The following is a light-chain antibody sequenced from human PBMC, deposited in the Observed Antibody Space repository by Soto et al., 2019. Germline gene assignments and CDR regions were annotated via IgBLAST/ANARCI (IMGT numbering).Light chain of an antibody. CDR3: RSYTTSSPYV. V-gene: IGLV2-18*02. CDR1: SSDIGSYNR. CDR2: EVS. Sequence: QSALTQPPSVSGSPGQSVTISCTGTSSDIGSYNRVSWYQQPPGTAPKLMIYEVSNRPSGVPDRFSGSKSGNTASLTISGLQAEGEADDYCRSYTTSSPYVFGTGTKLTVL. J-gene: IGLJ1*01.